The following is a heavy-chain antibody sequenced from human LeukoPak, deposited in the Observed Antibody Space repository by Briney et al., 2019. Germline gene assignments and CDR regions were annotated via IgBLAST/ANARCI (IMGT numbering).Heavy chain of an antibody. V-gene: IGHV1-2*02. CDR3: ARDRMATTYYFDY. CDR2: INPNSGGT. D-gene: IGHD5-24*01. Sequence: ASVKVSCKASGYTLTDYYIHWVRQAPGQGLEWMGWINPNSGGTNFAQEFQGRVTMTRDTSINTAHMELSRLRSDDTAVYYCARDRMATTYYFDYWGQGTLVTVSS. CDR1: GYTLTDYY. J-gene: IGHJ4*02.